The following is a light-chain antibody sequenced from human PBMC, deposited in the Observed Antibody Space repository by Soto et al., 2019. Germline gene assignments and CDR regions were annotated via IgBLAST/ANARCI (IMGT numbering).Light chain of an antibody. V-gene: IGKV3-11*01. J-gene: IGKJ4*01. CDR2: DAS. CDR1: QSVSSY. CDR3: LQRSAWPLT. Sequence: EIVLTQSPATLSLSPGQRATLSCRASQSVSSYLAWYQQQPGQAPRLLIYDASNRATGTPARFSGRGSGTDFTLTISSLEPEDFAVYYCLQRSAWPLTFGGGTKVAIK.